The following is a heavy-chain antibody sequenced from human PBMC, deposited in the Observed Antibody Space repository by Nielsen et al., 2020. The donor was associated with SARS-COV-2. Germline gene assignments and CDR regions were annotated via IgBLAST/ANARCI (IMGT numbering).Heavy chain of an antibody. J-gene: IGHJ6*02. D-gene: IGHD2-15*01. CDR2: ISSSGSTI. CDR3: ARDLQVVVAATYSYYYYGMDV. V-gene: IGHV3-11*01. Sequence: RQAPGKGLEWVSYISSSGSTIYYADSVKGRFTISRDNGKNSLYLQMNSLRAEDTAVYYCARDLQVVVAATYSYYYYGMDVWGQGTTVTVSS.